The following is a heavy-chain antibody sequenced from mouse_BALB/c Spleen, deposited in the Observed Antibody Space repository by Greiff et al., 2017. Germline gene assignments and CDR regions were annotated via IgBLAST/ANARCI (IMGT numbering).Heavy chain of an antibody. D-gene: IGHD2-4*01. CDR2: IAPGSGST. CDR1: GYTFTSYW. Sequence: DLVKPGASVKLSCKASGYTFTSYWINWIKQRPGQGLEWIGRIAPGSGSTYYNEMFKGKATLTVDTSSSTAYIQLSSLSSEDSAVLYCAVSYCDYDDGFAYWGQGTLVTVSA. J-gene: IGHJ3*01. CDR3: AVSYCDYDDGFAY. V-gene: IGHV1S41*01.